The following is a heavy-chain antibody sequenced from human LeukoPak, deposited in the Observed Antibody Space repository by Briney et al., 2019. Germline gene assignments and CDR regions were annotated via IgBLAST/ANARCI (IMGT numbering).Heavy chain of an antibody. Sequence: PSETLSHTCAVSGYSISSGYYWGWIRQPPGKGLEWIGSIYHGGTTLYNPSLKSRVTISVDTSKNQFSLKLTSVTAADTAVYYCAREGGTALFDFWGQGTLVTVSS. CDR3: AREGGTALFDF. CDR2: IYHGGTT. J-gene: IGHJ4*02. D-gene: IGHD1-1*01. CDR1: GYSISSGYY. V-gene: IGHV4-38-2*02.